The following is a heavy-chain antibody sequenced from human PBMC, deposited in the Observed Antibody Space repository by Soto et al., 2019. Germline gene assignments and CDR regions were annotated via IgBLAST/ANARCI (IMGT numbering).Heavy chain of an antibody. V-gene: IGHV3-23*01. D-gene: IGHD6-19*01. CDR3: ARSLSRVAAVAL. J-gene: IGHJ1*01. CDR1: RVTINSYA. CDR2: TXSSGGXK. Sequence: XXSLRLSCAASRVTINSYAMSWIRKAPGXGLEWVSATXSSGGXKYYAESVKGRXTISRENATKSLSLQMNSLIDEDTAVYYCARSLSRVAAVALWGKGTLVTVSS.